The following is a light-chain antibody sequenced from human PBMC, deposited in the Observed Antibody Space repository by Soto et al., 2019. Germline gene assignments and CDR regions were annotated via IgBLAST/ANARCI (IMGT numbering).Light chain of an antibody. CDR3: QQSHSTPLT. CDR2: AAS. CDR1: QSISRY. V-gene: IGKV1-39*01. J-gene: IGKJ4*01. Sequence: DIQMTQSPSSLSASVGDRVTITCRASQSISRYLNWYQQRPGKAPKFLIYAASSLQSGVPSRFSGSGFGTDFTLTISSLQPEDFATDYCQQSHSTPLTFGGETKGDSK.